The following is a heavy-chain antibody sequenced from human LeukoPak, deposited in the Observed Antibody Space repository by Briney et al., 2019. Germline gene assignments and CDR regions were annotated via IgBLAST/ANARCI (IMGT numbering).Heavy chain of an antibody. CDR1: GGSFSGYY. CDR3: SSPGIAAAGTHMDV. Sequence: SETLSLTCAVYGGSFSGYYWSWIRQPPGKGLEWIGEINHSGSTNYNPSLKSRVTISVDTSKNQFSLKLSSVTAADTAVYYCSSPGIAAAGTHMDVWGKGTTVTISS. D-gene: IGHD6-13*01. CDR2: INHSGST. J-gene: IGHJ6*03. V-gene: IGHV4-34*01.